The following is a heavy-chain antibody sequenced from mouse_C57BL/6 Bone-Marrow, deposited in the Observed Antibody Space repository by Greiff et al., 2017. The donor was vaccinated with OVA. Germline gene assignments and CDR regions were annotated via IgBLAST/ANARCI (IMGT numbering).Heavy chain of an antibody. D-gene: IGHD2-2*01. CDR3: AGRGYNEAFDY. CDR1: GYAFSSYW. V-gene: IGHV1-80*01. Sequence: VQGVESGAELVKPGASVKISCKASGYAFSSYWMNWVKQRPGKGLEWIGQIYHGDGDTNYNVKFKGKATLTADKSSSTAYMQLSSLNSGDSAVYFCAGRGYNEAFDYWGEGSTLTVS. CDR2: IYHGDGDT. J-gene: IGHJ2*01.